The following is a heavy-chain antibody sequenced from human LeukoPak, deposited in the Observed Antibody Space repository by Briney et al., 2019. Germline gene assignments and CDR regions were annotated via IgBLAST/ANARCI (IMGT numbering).Heavy chain of an antibody. CDR2: IYYSGNT. V-gene: IGHV4-31*03. Sequence: SQTLSLTCTVSGGSISSGGYYWSWIRQHPGKGLEWIGYIYYSGNTYYNPSLKSRVTISVDTSKNQFSLKLNSVTAADTAVYYCASSLYGDPGYFDYWGQGTLVTVSS. CDR1: GGSISSGGYY. CDR3: ASSLYGDPGYFDY. D-gene: IGHD4-17*01. J-gene: IGHJ4*02.